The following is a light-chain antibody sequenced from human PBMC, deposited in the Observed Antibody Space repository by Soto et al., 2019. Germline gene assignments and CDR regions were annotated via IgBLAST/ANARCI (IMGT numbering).Light chain of an antibody. CDR2: DVS. Sequence: IQMTHSPSTLSASVGDRVTITCRASQSISSWLAWYQQKPGKVPKLLIYDVSSLESGVPSRFSGSGSGTEFTLTISSLQSEDFAVYYCQQYNNWPLTFGGGTKVDIK. CDR1: QSISSW. CDR3: QQYNNWPLT. J-gene: IGKJ4*01. V-gene: IGKV1-5*01.